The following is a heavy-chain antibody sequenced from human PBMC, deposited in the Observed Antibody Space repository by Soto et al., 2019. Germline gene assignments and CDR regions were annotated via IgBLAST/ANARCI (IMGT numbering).Heavy chain of an antibody. CDR3: ARGIDDNASFGMDV. J-gene: IGHJ6*02. V-gene: IGHV3-7*01. CDR2: IKEDGSDK. Sequence: LRLSCAASRFTFSSYWMSWVRQAPGRGLEWVANIKEDGSDKYYADSVKGRFTISRDNAKKSLYVQMNSLRVEDTAVYYCARGIDDNASFGMDVWGQGTTVTVSS. CDR1: RFTFSSYW. D-gene: IGHD1-1*01.